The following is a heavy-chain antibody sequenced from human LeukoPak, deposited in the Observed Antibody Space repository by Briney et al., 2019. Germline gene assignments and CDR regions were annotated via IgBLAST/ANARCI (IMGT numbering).Heavy chain of an antibody. CDR2: IIPIFGTA. CDR3: ARVNIGGWYSLLGY. CDR1: GGTFSSYA. Sequence: ASVKVSCKASGGTFSSYAISWVRQAPGQGLEWMGGIIPIFGTANYAQKFQGRVTITADESTSTAYMELSSLRSDDTAVYYCARVNIGGWYSLLGYWGQGTLVTVSS. V-gene: IGHV1-69*13. D-gene: IGHD6-19*01. J-gene: IGHJ4*02.